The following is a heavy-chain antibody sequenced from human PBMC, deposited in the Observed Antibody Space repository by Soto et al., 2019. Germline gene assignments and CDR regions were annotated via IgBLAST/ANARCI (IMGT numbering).Heavy chain of an antibody. Sequence: QEQLVESGGGVVQPGRSLRLSCAASGFSFSSYTMHWVGQAPGKGLEWVAVTLKDETNKLNANSVKGPFTIFRDNSKNPLYLEMNSLRTEDTGVYYWARTGSLTQNWVDPWGLGTLVIVSS. CDR3: ARTGSLTQNWVDP. CDR1: GFSFSSYT. CDR2: TLKDETNK. J-gene: IGHJ5*02. V-gene: IGHV3-30*03. D-gene: IGHD2-8*01.